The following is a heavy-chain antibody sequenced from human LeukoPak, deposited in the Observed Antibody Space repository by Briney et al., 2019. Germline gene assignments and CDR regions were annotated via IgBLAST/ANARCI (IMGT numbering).Heavy chain of an antibody. D-gene: IGHD6-19*01. CDR1: GYTFTSYA. Sequence: ASVKVSCKASGYTFTSYAMHWVRQAPGQRLEWMGWINAGNGNTKYSQKFQGRVTITRDTSASTAYMELSSLRSEDTAVYYCAREGSSGWFRAEYFQHWGQGTLVTVSS. CDR2: INAGNGNT. J-gene: IGHJ1*01. CDR3: AREGSSGWFRAEYFQH. V-gene: IGHV1-3*01.